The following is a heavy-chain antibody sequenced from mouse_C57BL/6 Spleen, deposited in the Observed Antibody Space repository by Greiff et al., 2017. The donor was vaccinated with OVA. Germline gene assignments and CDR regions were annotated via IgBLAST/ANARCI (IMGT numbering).Heavy chain of an antibody. CDR3: ARRGYGRAMDY. D-gene: IGHD2-2*01. CDR2: ISNLAYSI. CDR1: GFTFSDYG. J-gene: IGHJ4*01. V-gene: IGHV5-15*04. Sequence: EVKVEESGGGLVQPGGSLKLSCAASGFTFSDYGMAWVRQAPRKGPEWVAFISNLAYSIYYADTVTGRFTISRENAKNTLYLEMSSLRSEDTAMYYCARRGYGRAMDYWGQGTSVTVSS.